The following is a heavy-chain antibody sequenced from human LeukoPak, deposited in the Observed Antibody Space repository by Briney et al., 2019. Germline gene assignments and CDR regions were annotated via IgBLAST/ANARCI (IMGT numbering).Heavy chain of an antibody. CDR2: ISSNGGST. Sequence: PGGSLRPSCSASGFPFIRYAMHWVRQAPGKGLEYVSAISSNGGSTYYADSVKGRFTISRDNSKNMLYLQMSSLRAEDTAVYYCVNTREYSGYLYDRWGQGTLVTVSS. CDR1: GFPFIRYA. D-gene: IGHD5-12*01. CDR3: VNTREYSGYLYDR. V-gene: IGHV3-64D*06. J-gene: IGHJ4*02.